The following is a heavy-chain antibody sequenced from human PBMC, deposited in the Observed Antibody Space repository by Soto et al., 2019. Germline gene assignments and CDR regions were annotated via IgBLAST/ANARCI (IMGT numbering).Heavy chain of an antibody. Sequence: VSVKVSCKASGYTFTTYGMRCVRQAPGQGLEWMGWINAYNGNTNYAQKFQGWVTMTRDTSTSTAYMELSRLRSDDTAVYYCARASSWYSITLDYWGQGTLVTVS. D-gene: IGHD6-13*01. CDR1: GYTFTTYG. CDR2: INAYNGNT. J-gene: IGHJ4*02. CDR3: ARASSWYSITLDY. V-gene: IGHV1-18*01.